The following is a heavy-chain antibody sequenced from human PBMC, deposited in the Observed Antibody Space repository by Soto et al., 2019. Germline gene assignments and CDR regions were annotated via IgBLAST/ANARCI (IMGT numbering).Heavy chain of an antibody. V-gene: IGHV5-10-1*01. D-gene: IGHD3-10*01. CDR3: ARYRQLGEGSYYGMDV. CDR2: IDPSDSYT. J-gene: IGHJ6*02. CDR1: GDSFTSYW. Sequence: PGESLKISCKGSGDSFTSYWISWVRQMPGKGLEWMGRIDPSDSYTNYSPSFQGHVTISADKSISTAYLQWSSLRASDTAMYYCARYRQLGEGSYYGMDVWGQGTTVTVSS.